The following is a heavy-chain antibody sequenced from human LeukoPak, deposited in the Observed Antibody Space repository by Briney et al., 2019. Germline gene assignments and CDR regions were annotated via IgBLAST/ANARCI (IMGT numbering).Heavy chain of an antibody. CDR1: GFTFSSYS. CDR2: ISSSSSYI. Sequence: GGSLRLSCAASGFTFSSYSMNWVRQAPGKGLEWVSSISSSSSYIYYADSVKGRFTISRDNAKNSLYLQMNSLRAEDTAVYYCAREGRDDIVVVPAAIPPDYWGQGTLVTVSS. CDR3: AREGRDDIVVVPAAIPPDY. V-gene: IGHV3-21*01. D-gene: IGHD2-2*02. J-gene: IGHJ4*02.